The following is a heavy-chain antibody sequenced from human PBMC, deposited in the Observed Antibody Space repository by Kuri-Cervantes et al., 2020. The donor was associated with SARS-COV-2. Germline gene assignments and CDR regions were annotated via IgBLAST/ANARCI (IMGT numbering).Heavy chain of an antibody. D-gene: IGHD6-13*01. CDR2: IYYSGST. V-gene: IGHV4-39*07. CDR3: ARGHSSSFDY. J-gene: IGHJ4*02. CDR1: GGSISSSSYY. Sequence: GSLRLSCTVSGGSISSSSYYWGWIRQPPGKGLEWIGSIYYSGSTYYNPSLKSRVTISVDKSKNQFSLKLSSVTAADTAVYYCARGHSSSFDYWGQGTLVTVSS.